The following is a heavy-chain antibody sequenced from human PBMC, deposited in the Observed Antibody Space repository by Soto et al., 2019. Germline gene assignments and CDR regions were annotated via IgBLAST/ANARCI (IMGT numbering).Heavy chain of an antibody. V-gene: IGHV1-69*13. CDR3: ATVPTVATSSHIYFDY. D-gene: IGHD4-17*01. J-gene: IGHJ4*02. CDR1: GGTLIYYA. CDR2: IIPISGTT. Sequence: GASVKVSCKTSGGTLIYYAVSWVRQASGQGPEWMGGIIPISGTTNYAQKFQGRVTITADQSTSTAYMELSRLTSDDTAVYFCATVPTVATSSHIYFDYWGQGTLVTVSS.